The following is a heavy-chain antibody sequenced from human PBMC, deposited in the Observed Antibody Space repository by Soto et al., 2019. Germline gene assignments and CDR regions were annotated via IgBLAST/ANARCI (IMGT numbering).Heavy chain of an antibody. CDR2: INAGNGNT. J-gene: IGHJ5*02. Sequence: ASVKVSCKASGYTFTSYAMHWVRQAPGQRLEWMGWINAGNGNTKYSQKFQGRVTITRDTSASTAYMELSSLRPEDTAVYYCARSIHYYDSSGYSSWFDPWGQGTLVTVSS. D-gene: IGHD3-22*01. V-gene: IGHV1-3*01. CDR3: ARSIHYYDSSGYSSWFDP. CDR1: GYTFTSYA.